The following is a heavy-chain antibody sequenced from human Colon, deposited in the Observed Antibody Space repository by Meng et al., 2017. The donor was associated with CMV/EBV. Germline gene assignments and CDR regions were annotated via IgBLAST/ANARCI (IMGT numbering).Heavy chain of an antibody. J-gene: IGHJ5*02. CDR1: GYTFTDPW. D-gene: IGHD2-8*01. CDR3: ARDSSNVKTWWLDP. V-gene: IGHV1-46*01. Sequence: GYTFTDPWLHWVRPAPGQGLEWMGVINPTGTSTLYSHQVQGRLTLTTDTSTGTAYMDLSSLRSDDTAVYYCARDSSNVKTWWLDPWGQGTLVTVSS. CDR2: INPTGTST.